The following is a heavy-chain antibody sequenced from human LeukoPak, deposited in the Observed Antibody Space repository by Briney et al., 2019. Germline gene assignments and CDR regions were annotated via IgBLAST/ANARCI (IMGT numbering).Heavy chain of an antibody. J-gene: IGHJ6*03. CDR1: GGSISSSSYY. CDR2: IYYSGST. D-gene: IGHD2-2*01. V-gene: IGHV4-39*01. CDR3: ASLRGLLHPYCSSTSCPPAYYYYMDV. Sequence: SETLSLTCTVSGGSISSSSYYWGWIRQPPGKGLEWIGSIYYSGSTYYNPSLKSRVTISVDTSKNQFSLKLSSVTAADTAVYYCASLRGLLHPYCSSTSCPPAYYYYMDVWGKGTTVTVSS.